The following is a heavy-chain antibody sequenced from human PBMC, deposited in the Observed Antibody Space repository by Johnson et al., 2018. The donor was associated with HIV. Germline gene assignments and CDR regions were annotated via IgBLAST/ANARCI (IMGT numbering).Heavy chain of an antibody. Sequence: VQLLESGGGLVKPGGSLRLSCAASGFTFSHAWMTWVRQAPGKGLEWVGRIKSKTDGGTTDYAAPVKGRFTISRDDSKNTLYLQMNSLTTEDTAVYYCTTLAETSSSMCAFDIWGQGTRVTVSS. CDR1: GFTFSHAW. CDR2: IKSKTDGGTT. CDR3: TTLAETSSSMCAFDI. J-gene: IGHJ3*02. D-gene: IGHD6-6*01. V-gene: IGHV3-15*01.